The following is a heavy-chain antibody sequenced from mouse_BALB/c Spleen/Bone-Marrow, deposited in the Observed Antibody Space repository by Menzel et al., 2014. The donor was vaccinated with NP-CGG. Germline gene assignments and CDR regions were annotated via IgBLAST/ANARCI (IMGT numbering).Heavy chain of an antibody. CDR1: GYSFTTYW. J-gene: IGHJ3*01. CDR2: IHPSDSET. CDR3: AREKVYYGISWFAY. Sequence: QVQLQQPGTEVVRPGASVKLSCKASGYSFTTYWMNWVKQRPGQGLEWIGMIHPSDSETRLNQKFKDKATLTVDKPSSTAYMQLNSPTSEDSAVYYCAREKVYYGISWFAYWGQGTLVTVSA. D-gene: IGHD2-1*01. V-gene: IGHV1-61*01.